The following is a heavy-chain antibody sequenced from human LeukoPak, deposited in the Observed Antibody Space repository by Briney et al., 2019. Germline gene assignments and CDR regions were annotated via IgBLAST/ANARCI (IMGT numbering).Heavy chain of an antibody. CDR1: GFTFSTYW. CDR2: IKQDGSVK. J-gene: IGHJ4*02. D-gene: IGHD6-19*01. Sequence: GGSLRLSCATSGFTFSTYWMSWVRQAPGKGLEWVANIKQDGSVKYYVDFVKGRFTISRDNAKNSVYLEMNSLRVEDTAVYYCARKGLGDYWGQGTLVTVSS. V-gene: IGHV3-7*01. CDR3: ARKGLGDY.